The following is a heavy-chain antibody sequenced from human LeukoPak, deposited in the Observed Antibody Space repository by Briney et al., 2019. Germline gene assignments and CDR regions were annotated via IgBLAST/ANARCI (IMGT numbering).Heavy chain of an antibody. J-gene: IGHJ4*02. CDR2: IYYSGST. V-gene: IGHV4-59*01. CDR1: GGSISSYY. Sequence: SETLSLTCTVSGGSISSYYWSWIRQPPGKGLEWIAYIYYSGSTNYNPSLKSRVTISVVTSKNQFSLKLSSVTAADTAVYYCARDRGLTTSGGVGFDYWGRGTLVTVSS. D-gene: IGHD3-10*02. CDR3: ARDRGLTTSGGVGFDY.